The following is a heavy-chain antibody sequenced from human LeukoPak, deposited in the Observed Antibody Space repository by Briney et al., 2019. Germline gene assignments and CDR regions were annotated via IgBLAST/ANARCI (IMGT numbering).Heavy chain of an antibody. Sequence: GGSLRLSCAASGFTFSSYAMHWVRQAPGKGLEWVAVISYDGSNKYYADSVKGRFTISRDNSKNTLYLQMNSLRAEDTAVYYCARILLWFGELSNPFDYWGQGTLVTVSS. CDR3: ARILLWFGELSNPFDY. J-gene: IGHJ4*02. V-gene: IGHV3-30*04. CDR1: GFTFSSYA. CDR2: ISYDGSNK. D-gene: IGHD3-10*01.